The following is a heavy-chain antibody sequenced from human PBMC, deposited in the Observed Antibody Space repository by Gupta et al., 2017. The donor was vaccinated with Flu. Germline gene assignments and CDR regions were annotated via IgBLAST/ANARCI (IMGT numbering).Heavy chain of an antibody. CDR2: ISYDGSNK. CDR3: AKAGTRMVVGSHFDY. J-gene: IGHJ4*02. V-gene: IGHV3-30*18. Sequence: SYAMHWVRQAPGMGLEWVAVISYDGSNKFYADSVKGRFTISRDNLKNTLYLEVNSLRAEDTAAYYCAKAGTRMVVGSHFDYWGQGSLVTVSS. CDR1: SYA. D-gene: IGHD3-10*01.